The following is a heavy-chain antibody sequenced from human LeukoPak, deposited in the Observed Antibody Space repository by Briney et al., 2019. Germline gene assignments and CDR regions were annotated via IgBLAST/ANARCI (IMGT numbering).Heavy chain of an antibody. V-gene: IGHV3-66*01. J-gene: IGHJ4*02. CDR2: IYSGGST. Sequence: GGSLRLSCAASGFTVSRNYMSWVRQAPGKGLEWVSVIYSGGSTYYADSVKGRFTISRDNSKNTLYLQMNSLRAEDTAVYYCARDPAPPISSSWSYFDYWGQGTLVTVSS. CDR3: ARDPAPPISSSWSYFDY. D-gene: IGHD6-13*01. CDR1: GFTVSRNY.